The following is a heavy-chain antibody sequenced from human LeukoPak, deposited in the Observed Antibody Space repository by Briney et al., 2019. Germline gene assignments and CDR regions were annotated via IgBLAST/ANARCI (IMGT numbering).Heavy chain of an antibody. CDR2: IIPILGIA. V-gene: IGHV1-69*04. CDR3: ARDHSLITMVRGVTLPRYFDY. J-gene: IGHJ4*02. CDR1: GGTFSSYA. D-gene: IGHD3-10*01. Sequence: GSSVKVSCKASGGTFSSYAISWVRQAPGQGLEWMGRIIPILGIANYAQKFQGRVTITADKSTSTVYMELSSLRSEDTAVYYCARDHSLITMVRGVTLPRYFDYWGQGTLVTVSS.